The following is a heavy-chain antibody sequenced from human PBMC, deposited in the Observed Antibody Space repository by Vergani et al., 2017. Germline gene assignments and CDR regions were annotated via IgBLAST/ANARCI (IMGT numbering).Heavy chain of an antibody. V-gene: IGHV4-59*01. Sequence: QVQLQESGPGLVKPSETLSLTCTVSGGSISSYYWSWIRQPPGKGLEWIGYIYYSGSTNYNPSLKSRVTISVDTSKNQFSLKLSSVTAADTAVYYCARWLTTGTGYAFDIWGQGTMVTVSS. CDR3: ARWLTTGTGYAFDI. CDR1: GGSISSYY. J-gene: IGHJ3*02. CDR2: IYYSGST. D-gene: IGHD1-1*01.